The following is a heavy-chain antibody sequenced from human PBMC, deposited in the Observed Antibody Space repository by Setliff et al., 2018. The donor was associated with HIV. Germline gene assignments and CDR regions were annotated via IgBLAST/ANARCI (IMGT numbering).Heavy chain of an antibody. D-gene: IGHD3-22*01. CDR3: ARGRSRYYYYGSGYYVDY. Sequence: PSETLSLTCTVSGGSISSYYWSWIRQPPGKGLEWIGSIYTSGSTNYNPSLKSRLTISIDTSKNQLSLKLSSVTAADTAVYYCARGRSRYYYYGSGYYVDYWGQGTLVTVSS. V-gene: IGHV4-59*01. CDR1: GGSISSYY. CDR2: IYTSGST. J-gene: IGHJ4*02.